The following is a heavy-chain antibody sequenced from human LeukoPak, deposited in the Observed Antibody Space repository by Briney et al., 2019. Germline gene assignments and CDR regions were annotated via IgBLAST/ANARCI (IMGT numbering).Heavy chain of an antibody. Sequence: SETLSLTCAVSGYSISSSNYWGWIRQPPGKGLVWIGHIYYSGSIYYNPSLKSRVTMSVDTSKNQFSLKLSSVTAVDTAVYYCARKATTGPTKAAFDIWGQGTMVTVSS. CDR3: ARKATTGPTKAAFDI. CDR1: GYSISSSNY. V-gene: IGHV4-28*05. J-gene: IGHJ3*02. D-gene: IGHD4-17*01. CDR2: IYYSGSI.